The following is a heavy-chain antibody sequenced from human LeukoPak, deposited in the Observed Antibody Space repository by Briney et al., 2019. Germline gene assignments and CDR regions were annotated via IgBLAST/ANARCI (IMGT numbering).Heavy chain of an antibody. CDR2: INHSGST. CDR1: GGSFSGYY. J-gene: IGHJ4*02. D-gene: IGHD5-18*01. CDR3: ARHGRIQLWDDVDY. Sequence: SETLSLTCAVYGGSFSGYYWSWIRQPPGKGLEWIGEINHSGSTNYNPSLKSRVTISVDTSKNQFSLKLSSVTAADTAMYYCARHGRIQLWDDVDYWGQGTLVTVSS. V-gene: IGHV4-34*01.